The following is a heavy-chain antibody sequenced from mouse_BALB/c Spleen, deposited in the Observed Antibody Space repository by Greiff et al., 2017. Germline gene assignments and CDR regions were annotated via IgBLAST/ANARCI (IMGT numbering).Heavy chain of an antibody. J-gene: IGHJ3*01. D-gene: IGHD2-4*01. V-gene: IGHV1-63*02. CDR1: GYTFTNYW. CDR2: IYPGGGYT. Sequence: QVHVKQSGAELVRPGTSVKISCKASGYTFTNYWLGWVKQRPGHGLEWIGDIYPGGGYTNYNEKFKGKATLTADTSSSTAYMQLSSLTSEDSAVYFCANYDYDEGAYWGQGTLVTVSA. CDR3: ANYDYDEGAY.